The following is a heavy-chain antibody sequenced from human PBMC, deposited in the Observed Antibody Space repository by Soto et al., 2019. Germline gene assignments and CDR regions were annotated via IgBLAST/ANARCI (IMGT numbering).Heavy chain of an antibody. V-gene: IGHV4-59*08. CDR3: ARRYGVYFDY. Sequence: QVQLQESGPGLVKPSETLSLTCTVSGGSISSYYWSWIRQPPGKGLEWIGYIYYSGSTNYNPSLKSRVTISVDTSKNQFSLKLSSVTAPATAVYYCARRYGVYFDYWGQGTLVTVSS. D-gene: IGHD4-17*01. CDR1: GGSISSYY. CDR2: IYYSGST. J-gene: IGHJ4*02.